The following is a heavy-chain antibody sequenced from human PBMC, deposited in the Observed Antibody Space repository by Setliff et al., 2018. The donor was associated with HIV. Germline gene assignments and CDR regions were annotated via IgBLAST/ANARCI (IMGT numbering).Heavy chain of an antibody. CDR2: INYSGRT. D-gene: IGHD2-2*01. Sequence: PSETLSLTCTVSGGSINTYWSWIRQPLGKGLEWIGYINYSGRTNYNPSLKSRATISLDTSENQFSPKLTSVTAADTAVYYCTRHAGREYQLPHTCYDHIDVWGKGATVTVSS. CDR3: TRHAGREYQLPHTCYDHIDV. J-gene: IGHJ6*03. CDR1: GGSINTY. V-gene: IGHV4-59*08.